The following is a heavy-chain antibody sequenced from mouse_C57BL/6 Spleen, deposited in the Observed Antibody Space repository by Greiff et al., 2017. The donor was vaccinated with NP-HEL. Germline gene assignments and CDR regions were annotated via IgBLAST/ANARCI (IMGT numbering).Heavy chain of an antibody. J-gene: IGHJ2*01. CDR1: GYAFSSSW. V-gene: IGHV1-82*01. CDR2: IYPGDGDT. CDR3: ARTITTVVEDY. Sequence: VQLQQSGPELVKPGASVKISCKASGYAFSSSWMNWVKQRPGKGLEWIGRIYPGDGDTNYNGKFKGKATLTADKSSSTAYMQLSSLTSEDSAVYFCARTITTVVEDYWGQGTTLTVSS. D-gene: IGHD1-1*01.